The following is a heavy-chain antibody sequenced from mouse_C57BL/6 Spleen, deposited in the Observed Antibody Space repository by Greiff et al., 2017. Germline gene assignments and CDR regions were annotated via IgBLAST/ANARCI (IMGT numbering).Heavy chain of an antibody. V-gene: IGHV1-80*01. J-gene: IGHJ4*01. Sequence: QVQLQQSGAELVKPGASVKISCKASGYAFSSYWMNWVKQRPGKGLEWIGQIYPGDGDTNYNGKFKGKATLTADKSSSTAYMQLSSLTSEDSAVYFCARSRRGTVVAPHYAMDYWGQGTSVTVSS. CDR2: IYPGDGDT. D-gene: IGHD1-1*01. CDR1: GYAFSSYW. CDR3: ARSRRGTVVAPHYAMDY.